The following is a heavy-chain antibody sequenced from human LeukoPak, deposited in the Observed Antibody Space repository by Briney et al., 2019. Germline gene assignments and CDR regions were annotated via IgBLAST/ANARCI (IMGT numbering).Heavy chain of an antibody. CDR1: GGSMNQYY. Sequence: SETLSLTCTVSGGSMNQYYWSWIRQPPGKGLEWIGEINHSGSTNYNPSLKSRVTISVDTSKNQFSLKLSSVTAADTAVYYCARRAAGTAPFDYWGQGTLVTVSS. J-gene: IGHJ4*02. CDR2: INHSGST. D-gene: IGHD6-13*01. V-gene: IGHV4-34*01. CDR3: ARRAAGTAPFDY.